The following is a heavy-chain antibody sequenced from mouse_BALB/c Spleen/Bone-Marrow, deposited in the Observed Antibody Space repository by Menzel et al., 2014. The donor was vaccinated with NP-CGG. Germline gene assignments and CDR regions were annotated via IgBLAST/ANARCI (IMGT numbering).Heavy chain of an antibody. J-gene: IGHJ4*01. D-gene: IGHD1-1*01. Sequence: VMLVESGPGPVAPSQSLSITCTASGFSLSSYGVHWVRQPPGKGLEWLGVIWAGGSTNYNSALMSRLSISKGNSKSQVFLKMNSLQTDDTAMYYCARPYYYGSYYAMDYWGQGTSVTVSS. CDR2: IWAGGST. V-gene: IGHV2-9*02. CDR3: ARPYYYGSYYAMDY. CDR1: GFSLSSYG.